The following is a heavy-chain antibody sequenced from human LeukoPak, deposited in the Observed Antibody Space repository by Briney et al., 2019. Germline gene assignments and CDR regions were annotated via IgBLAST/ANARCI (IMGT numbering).Heavy chain of an antibody. CDR1: GFTFSSYW. CDR3: ARGSSTWFDP. J-gene: IGHJ5*02. V-gene: IGHV3-74*01. CDR2: INSDGSST. Sequence: GGSLRLSCVVSGFTFSSYWMHWVRQVPGKGLVWVSRINSDGSSTSYADSVKGRFTISRDNANNTLYLQMNSLRAEETAVCYCARGSSTWFDPWGQGTLVTVSS.